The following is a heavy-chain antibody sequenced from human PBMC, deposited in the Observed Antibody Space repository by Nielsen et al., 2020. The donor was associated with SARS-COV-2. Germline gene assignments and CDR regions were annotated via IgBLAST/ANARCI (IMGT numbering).Heavy chain of an antibody. CDR3: AKAGGKNAGGIIDY. CDR2: MSYDGSDK. Sequence: GGSLRLSCAASGFTFSNYGMHWVRQAPGKGLDWVAVMSYDGSDKHYGDSVKGRFTISRDNSKNTLFLHMSRLRADDTALYYCAKAGGKNAGGIIDYWGPGTLVTVSS. CDR1: GFTFSNYG. D-gene: IGHD3-16*01. J-gene: IGHJ4*02. V-gene: IGHV3-30*18.